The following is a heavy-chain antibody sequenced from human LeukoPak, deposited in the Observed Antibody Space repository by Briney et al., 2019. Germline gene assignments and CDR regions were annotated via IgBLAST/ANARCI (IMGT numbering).Heavy chain of an antibody. Sequence: GGSLRLSCAASGFTFSSYWMSWVRQAPGKGLGWVSFIDTSSTTMYYTDSVKGRFTISRDNAKNSLYLQMNSLKVEDTAIYYCARDNWVDCWGQGTLVTVSS. V-gene: IGHV3-48*04. CDR3: ARDNWVDC. CDR1: GFTFSSYW. CDR2: IDTSSTTM. J-gene: IGHJ5*01.